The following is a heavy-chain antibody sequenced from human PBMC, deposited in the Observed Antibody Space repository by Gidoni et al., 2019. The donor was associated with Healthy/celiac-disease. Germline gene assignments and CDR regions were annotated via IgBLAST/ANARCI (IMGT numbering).Heavy chain of an antibody. V-gene: IGHV2-26*01. CDR1: GFSLSNARMG. CDR2: IFSNDEK. CDR3: ARILGDTVTTSYYFDY. J-gene: IGHJ4*02. Sequence: QVTLKESGPVLVKPTETLTLTCTASGFSLSNARMGVSWIRQPPGKALEWLAHIFSNDEKSYSTSLKSRLTISKDTSKSQVVLTMTNMDPVDTATYYCARILGDTVTTSYYFDYWGQGTLVTVSS. D-gene: IGHD4-4*01.